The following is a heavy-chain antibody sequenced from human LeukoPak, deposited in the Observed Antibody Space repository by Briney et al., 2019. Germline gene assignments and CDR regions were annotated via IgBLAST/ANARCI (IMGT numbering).Heavy chain of an antibody. J-gene: IGHJ5*02. CDR2: FSYSGST. Sequence: SETLSLTCTVSGDSISSSSYYWGWIRQPPGKGLEWIGSFSYSGSTYYNPSLKSRVTISVDTSKNQFSLKLSSVTAADTAVYYCARDRTVVVVVAATQAHWFDPWGQGTLITVSS. CDR1: GDSISSSSYY. V-gene: IGHV4-39*07. CDR3: ARDRTVVVVVAATQAHWFDP. D-gene: IGHD2-15*01.